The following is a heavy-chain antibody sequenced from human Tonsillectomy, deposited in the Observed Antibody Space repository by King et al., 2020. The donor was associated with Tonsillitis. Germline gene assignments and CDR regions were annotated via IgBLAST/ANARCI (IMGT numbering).Heavy chain of an antibody. CDR2: ISYDGSNK. J-gene: IGHJ6*02. CDR3: ARHVLQYCSSTSCYGSYGMDV. Sequence: VQLVESGGGVVQPGRSLRLSCTASGFTFNSHAMHWVRQAPGKGLGWVAVISYDGSNKYYADSVKGRFSISKDNSQNTLYLQMSSLRPEDTAVYYCARHVLQYCSSTSCYGSYGMDVWGQGTTVTVSS. V-gene: IGHV3-30*04. CDR1: GFTFNSHA. D-gene: IGHD2-2*01.